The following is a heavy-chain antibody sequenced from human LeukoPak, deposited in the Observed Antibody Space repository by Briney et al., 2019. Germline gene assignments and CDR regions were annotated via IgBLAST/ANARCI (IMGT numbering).Heavy chain of an antibody. CDR1: GYTFTSYG. CDR3: ARGPLGAANDY. CDR2: INCNSGDT. D-gene: IGHD6-25*01. J-gene: IGHJ4*02. V-gene: IGHV1-2*02. Sequence: ASVKVSCKASGYTFTSYGISWVRQAPGQGLEWMGWINCNSGDTKNAQKFLGRVTMTRDTSISTAYMELSRLRSDDTAVYYCARGPLGAANDYWGQGTLVTVSS.